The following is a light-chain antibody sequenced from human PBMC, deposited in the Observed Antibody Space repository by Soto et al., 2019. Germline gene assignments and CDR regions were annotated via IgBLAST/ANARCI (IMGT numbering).Light chain of an antibody. V-gene: IGKV3-20*01. CDR1: QSVTTNQ. CDR3: QQYGSSFLT. J-gene: IGKJ2*01. Sequence: EIVLTQSPGTLSLSPGERATLSCGASQSVTTNQLAWFQQKPGQAPRLLIYDASGRATGIPDRFSGSGSGTDFTLTISRLEPEDFAVYYCQQYGSSFLTFGQGTKLEIK. CDR2: DAS.